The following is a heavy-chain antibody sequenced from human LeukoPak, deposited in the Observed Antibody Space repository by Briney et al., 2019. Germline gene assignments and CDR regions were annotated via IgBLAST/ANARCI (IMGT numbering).Heavy chain of an antibody. Sequence: SGTLSLTCTVSGGSINDYHWSWIRQPPGKGLEWIGYIYYSGTTNYNPSLKTRITMSVDTSKNQFSLKLTSLTAADTALYYCARGNGHFDYWGQGTLVTVSS. CDR3: ARGNGHFDY. J-gene: IGHJ4*02. CDR1: GGSINDYH. V-gene: IGHV4-59*08. D-gene: IGHD2-8*01. CDR2: IYYSGTT.